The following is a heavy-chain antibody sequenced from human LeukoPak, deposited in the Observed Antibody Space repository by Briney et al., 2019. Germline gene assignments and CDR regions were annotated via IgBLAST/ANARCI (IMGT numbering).Heavy chain of an antibody. CDR1: GFTFSNYA. V-gene: IGHV3-23*01. CDR2: VSSSGDRT. J-gene: IGHJ5*02. D-gene: IGHD3-10*01. CDR3: PKDLVPRSESPNLYDP. Sequence: PGGSLRLSCAASGFTFSNYAMSWVRQAPGRGLEWVSGVSSSGDRTYFADSVKGRFTISRDSSKNTLYLQMNSLRAEDTAVYYCPKDLVPRSESPNLYDPWGQGTLVTVSS.